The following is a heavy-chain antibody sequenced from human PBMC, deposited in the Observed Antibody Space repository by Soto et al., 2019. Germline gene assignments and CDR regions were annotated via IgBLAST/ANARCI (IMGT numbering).Heavy chain of an antibody. CDR1: GGSISSYY. V-gene: IGHV4-59*01. CDR3: ARGYFDILTGYYIDY. Sequence: LSLTCTVSGGSISSYYWSWIRQPPGKGLEWIGYIYYSRNTNYNPSLKSRVTISVDTPKNQFSLKLSSVTAADTAVYYCARGYFDILTGYYIDYWGQGTLVTVSS. CDR2: IYYSRNT. D-gene: IGHD3-9*01. J-gene: IGHJ4*02.